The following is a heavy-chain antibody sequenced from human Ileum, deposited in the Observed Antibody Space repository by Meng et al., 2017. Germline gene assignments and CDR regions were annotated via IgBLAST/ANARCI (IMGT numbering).Heavy chain of an antibody. CDR3: VRHGGKYFDS. CDR2: IYLAGSP. V-gene: IGHV4-4*02. CDR1: GGSISSSFY. J-gene: IGHJ4*02. D-gene: IGHD2-15*01. Sequence: VQLQESGPGLVEPSGTLSLTCTVSGGSISSSFYWSWVRQSPGKGLEWIGQIYLAGSPNYNPSLESRVTISVDKSKNQFSLRLTSVTAADTAIFYCVRHGGKYFDSWGQGTLVTVFS.